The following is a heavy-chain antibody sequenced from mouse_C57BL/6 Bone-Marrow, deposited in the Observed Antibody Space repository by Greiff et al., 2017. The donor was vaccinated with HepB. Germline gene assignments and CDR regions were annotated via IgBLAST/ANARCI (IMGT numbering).Heavy chain of an antibody. CDR3: ARGSSSAWFAY. Sequence: QVQLQQPGAELVKPGASVKLSCKASGYTFTSYWMHWVKQRPGQGLEWIGMIHPNSGSTNYNEKFKSKATLTVDKSSSTAYMQRSSLTSEDSAVYYFARGSSSAWFAYWGQGTLVTVSA. J-gene: IGHJ3*01. D-gene: IGHD1-1*01. CDR1: GYTFTSYW. CDR2: IHPNSGST. V-gene: IGHV1-64*01.